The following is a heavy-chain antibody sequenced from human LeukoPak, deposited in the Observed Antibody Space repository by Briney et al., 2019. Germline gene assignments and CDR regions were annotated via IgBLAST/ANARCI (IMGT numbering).Heavy chain of an antibody. CDR2: MNPNSSNT. Sequence: ASVTVSCKASGYTFTSYDINWVRQATGQGLEWMGWMNPNSSNTGYAQKFQGRVTMTRNTSISTAYMELSSLRSEDTAVYYCARLYSSSWYGYAFDIWGQGTMVTVSS. CDR1: GYTFTSYD. CDR3: ARLYSSSWYGYAFDI. J-gene: IGHJ3*02. V-gene: IGHV1-8*01. D-gene: IGHD6-13*01.